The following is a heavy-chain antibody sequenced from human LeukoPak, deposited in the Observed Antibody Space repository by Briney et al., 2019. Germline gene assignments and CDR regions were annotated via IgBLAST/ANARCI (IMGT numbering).Heavy chain of an antibody. V-gene: IGHV4-34*01. D-gene: IGHD2-8*01. CDR1: GGSFSGYY. CDR3: ARVPCIRRGMDV. CDR2: INHSGST. J-gene: IGHJ6*02. Sequence: SETLSLTCAVYGGSFSGYYWSWIRQPPGKGLEWIGEINHSGSTNYNPSLKSRVTISVDTSKNQFSLKLSSVTAADTAVYYCARVPCIRRGMDVWGQGTTVTVSS.